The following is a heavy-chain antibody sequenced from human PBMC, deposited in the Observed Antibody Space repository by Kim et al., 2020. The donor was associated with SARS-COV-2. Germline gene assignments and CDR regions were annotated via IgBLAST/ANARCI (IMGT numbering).Heavy chain of an antibody. V-gene: IGHV4-34*01. Sequence: SETLSLTCAVYGGSFSGYYWSWIRQPPGKGLEWIGEINHSGSTNYNPSLKSRVTISVDTSKNQFSLKLSSVTAADTAVYYCASHIVVVPAARLGGWFDPWGQGTLVTVSS. CDR1: GGSFSGYY. D-gene: IGHD2-2*01. CDR3: ASHIVVVPAARLGGWFDP. J-gene: IGHJ5*02. CDR2: INHSGST.